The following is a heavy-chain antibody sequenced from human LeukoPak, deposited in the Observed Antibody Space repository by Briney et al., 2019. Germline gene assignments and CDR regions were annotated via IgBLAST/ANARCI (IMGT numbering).Heavy chain of an antibody. D-gene: IGHD4-17*01. CDR1: GYSFTSYY. J-gene: IGHJ6*02. V-gene: IGHV1-46*01. Sequence: ASVKVSCKASGYSFTSYYMHWVRQAPRQGLEWMGIINPSGSSTSYAQKFQGRVTMTRDTSTNTVYMELSSLRSEDTAVYYCARAHGDYYHYGMDVWGQGTTVTVSS. CDR3: ARAHGDYYHYGMDV. CDR2: INPSGSST.